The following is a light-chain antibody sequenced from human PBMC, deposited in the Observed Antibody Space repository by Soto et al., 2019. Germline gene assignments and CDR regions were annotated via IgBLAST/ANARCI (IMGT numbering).Light chain of an antibody. Sequence: DIQMTQSPSSVSASVGDRVTMTCRASQDISSWLVWYQQKPGKAPKLLIYAASSLQSGVPSRFSGSGSGTDFSLTISSLQPEDFATYYCQQANSLPWTFGQGTKVEIK. CDR1: QDISSW. V-gene: IGKV1-12*01. J-gene: IGKJ1*01. CDR2: AAS. CDR3: QQANSLPWT.